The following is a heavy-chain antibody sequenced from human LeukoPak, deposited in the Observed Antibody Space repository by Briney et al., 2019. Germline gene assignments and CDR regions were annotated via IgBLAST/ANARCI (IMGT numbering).Heavy chain of an antibody. Sequence: SETLSLTCAVYGGSFSGYYWSWIRQPPGKGLEWIGEINHSGSTNYNPSLKSRVTISVDTSKNRFSLKLSSVTAADTAVYYCARGPAVTTGTSYYFDYWGQGTLVTVSS. CDR2: INHSGST. V-gene: IGHV4-34*01. CDR3: ARGPAVTTGTSYYFDY. CDR1: GGSFSGYY. D-gene: IGHD4-17*01. J-gene: IGHJ4*02.